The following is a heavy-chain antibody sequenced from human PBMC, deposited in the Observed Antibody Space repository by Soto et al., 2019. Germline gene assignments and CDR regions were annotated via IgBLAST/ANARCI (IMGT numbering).Heavy chain of an antibody. V-gene: IGHV4-4*02. D-gene: IGHD2-21*01. Sequence: QVQLQESGPGLVKPSETLTLTCVVSGASISNGKWWSWVRQPPGKGLEWIGEISHSGSPNYNPPLRSRFTIEVDKSKNQFSLKFSVTAADTAMYYCTRDGDYGYSLAYWGQRTLVTVSS. CDR1: GASISNGKW. CDR3: TRDGDYGYSLAY. CDR2: ISHSGSP. J-gene: IGHJ4*02.